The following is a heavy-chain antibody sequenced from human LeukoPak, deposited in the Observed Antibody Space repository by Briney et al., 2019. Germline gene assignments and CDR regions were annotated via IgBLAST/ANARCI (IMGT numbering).Heavy chain of an antibody. CDR3: ARGGYYGSGNDFRFDP. V-gene: IGHV4-59*01. Sequence: SETLSLTCTVSGGSISSYYWSWIRLPPGKGLEWIGYIYYSGSTNYNPSLKSRVTISVDTSKNQFSLKLTSVTAADTAVYFCARGGYYGSGNDFRFDPWGQGTLVTVSS. J-gene: IGHJ5*02. CDR2: IYYSGST. D-gene: IGHD3-10*01. CDR1: GGSISSYY.